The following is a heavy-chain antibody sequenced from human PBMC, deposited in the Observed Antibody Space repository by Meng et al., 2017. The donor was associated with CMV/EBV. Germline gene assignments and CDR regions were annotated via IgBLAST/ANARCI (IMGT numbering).Heavy chain of an antibody. CDR2: MNPNSGNT. CDR3: ARGLERGPYCSSTSCYENWFDP. J-gene: IGHJ5*02. D-gene: IGHD2-2*01. Sequence: ASVKVSCKASGYTFTSYDINWVRQATGQGLEWMGWMNPNSGNTGYAQKLQGRVTITRNTSISTAYMKLSSLRSEDTAVYYCARGLERGPYCSSTSCYENWFDPWGQGTLVTVSS. V-gene: IGHV1-8*03. CDR1: GYTFTSYD.